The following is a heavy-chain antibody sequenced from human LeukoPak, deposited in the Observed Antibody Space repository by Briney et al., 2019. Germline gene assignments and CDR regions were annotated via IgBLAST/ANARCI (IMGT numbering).Heavy chain of an antibody. V-gene: IGHV1-69*13. J-gene: IGHJ6*03. CDR2: IIPIFGTA. CDR3: ARGQRVRYSSSWLFYYYYMDV. Sequence: SVKVSCKASGGTFSSYAISWVRQATGQGLEWMGGIIPIFGTANYAQKFQGRVTITADESTSTAYMELSSLGSEDTAVHYCARGQRVRYSSSWLFYYYYMDVWGKGTTVTVSS. CDR1: GGTFSSYA. D-gene: IGHD6-13*01.